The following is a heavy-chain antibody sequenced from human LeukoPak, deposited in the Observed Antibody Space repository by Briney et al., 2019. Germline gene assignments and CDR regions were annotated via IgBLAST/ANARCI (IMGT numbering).Heavy chain of an antibody. Sequence: SETLSLTCTVSGGSISSYYWSWIRQFPGKGLEWIGYIYYSGSTHYNPSLKSRVTISVDTSKNQFSLKLSSVTAADTAVYYCARERVHKERGTFAYGGQGPRVPVS. CDR1: GGSISSYY. CDR2: IYYSGST. D-gene: IGHD7-27*01. V-gene: IGHV4-59*01. CDR3: ARERVHKERGTFAY. J-gene: IGHJ4*02.